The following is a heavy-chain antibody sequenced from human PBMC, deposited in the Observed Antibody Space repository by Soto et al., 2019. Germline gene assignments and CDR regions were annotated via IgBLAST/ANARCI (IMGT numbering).Heavy chain of an antibody. CDR2: IYYSGNT. J-gene: IGHJ6*02. CDR3: ARVPRRLYYDFWSGYYGYYGMDV. Sequence: SETLSLTCSVSGGSISSGYYYWSWIRQPPGKGLEWIGNIYYSGNTYYNPSLKSRLIISIDTSKNQFSLKVGSVTAADTAVYYCARVPRRLYYDFWSGYYGYYGMDVWGQGTTVTVSS. CDR1: GGSISSGYYY. V-gene: IGHV4-30-4*01. D-gene: IGHD3-3*01.